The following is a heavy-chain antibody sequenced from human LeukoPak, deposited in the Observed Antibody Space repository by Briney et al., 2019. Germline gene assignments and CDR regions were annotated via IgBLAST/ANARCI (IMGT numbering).Heavy chain of an antibody. J-gene: IGHJ6*03. CDR1: GDSIRSNYY. CDR3: ARSRVIDYYYMDV. Sequence: PSETLSLTCVVSGDSIRSNYYWGWIRQPPGKGLEWIGNIFYSGSTYYNPSLKSRLTISVDTSKHHFSLILSSVTAADTAIYFCARSRVIDYYYMDVWGKGTTVTVSS. D-gene: IGHD3-16*01. V-gene: IGHV4-38-2*01. CDR2: IFYSGST.